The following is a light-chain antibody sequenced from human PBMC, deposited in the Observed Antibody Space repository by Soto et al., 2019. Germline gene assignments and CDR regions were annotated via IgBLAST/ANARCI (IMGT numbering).Light chain of an antibody. V-gene: IGKV3-20*01. CDR3: QQFDSSPYT. Sequence: EIVLTQSPGTLSLSPGERATLSCRASQSVSSSYLAWYQQKPGQAPRLLIYGASSRASGIPARFSGSGSGTDFTLTINRLGPEDSAVYYCQQFDSSPYTFGQGTKLEI. J-gene: IGKJ2*01. CDR2: GAS. CDR1: QSVSSSY.